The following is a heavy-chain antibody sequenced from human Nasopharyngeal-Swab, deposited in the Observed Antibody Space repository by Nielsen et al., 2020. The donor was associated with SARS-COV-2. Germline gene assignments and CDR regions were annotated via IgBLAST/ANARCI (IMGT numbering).Heavy chain of an antibody. CDR1: GFTFDDYA. CDR3: AKDASIDFWSGYVAYGMDV. J-gene: IGHJ6*02. CDR2: ISWNSGSM. D-gene: IGHD3-3*01. Sequence: SLKISCAASGFTFDDYAMRWVRQAPEKGLEWVSGISWNSGSMGYADSVKGRFTISRANAKNSLYLQMNSLRAEDTALYYCAKDASIDFWSGYVAYGMDVWGQGTTVTVSS. V-gene: IGHV3-9*01.